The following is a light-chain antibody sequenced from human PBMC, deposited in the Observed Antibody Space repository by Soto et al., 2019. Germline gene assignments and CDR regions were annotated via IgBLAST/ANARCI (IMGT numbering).Light chain of an antibody. CDR3: QSYDRSLSGSV. CDR2: GND. J-gene: IGLJ1*01. CDR1: SSNIGAGYD. Sequence: QSVLTQPPSVSGAPGQGVTISCTGSSSNIGAGYDVHWYQQLPGAAPKLLIFGNDNRPSGVPDRFSGSRSGTSASLAITGLQAEVEADYYCQSYDRSLSGSVFGAGTKLTVL. V-gene: IGLV1-40*01.